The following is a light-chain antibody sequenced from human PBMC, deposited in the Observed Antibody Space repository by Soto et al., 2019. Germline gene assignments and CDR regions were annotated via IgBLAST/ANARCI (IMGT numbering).Light chain of an antibody. V-gene: IGLV2-23*01. CDR3: CSYAGSNNLV. CDR2: EGS. Sequence: QSVLTQPASVSGSPGQSITISCTGTSSYVGSYNLVSWYQQHPGKAPKLMIYEGSKRPSGVSNRFSGSKSGNTASLTISGLQAEDEADYYCCSYAGSNNLVFGGGTKVTVL. J-gene: IGLJ2*01. CDR1: SSYVGSYNL.